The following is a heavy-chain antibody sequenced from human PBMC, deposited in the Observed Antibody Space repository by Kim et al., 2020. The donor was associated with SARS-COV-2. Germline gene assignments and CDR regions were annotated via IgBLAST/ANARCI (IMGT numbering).Heavy chain of an antibody. V-gene: IGHV1-8*01. CDR2: MNPNSGNT. CDR3: ARDGGSSIAARRYYYYYYYMDV. D-gene: IGHD6-6*01. CDR1: GYTFTSYD. Sequence: ASVKVSCKASGYTFTSYDINWVRQATGQGLEWMGWMNPNSGNTGYAQKFQGRVTMTRNTSISTAYMELSSLRSEDTAVYYCARDGGSSIAARRYYYYYYYMDVWGKGTTVTVSS. J-gene: IGHJ6*03.